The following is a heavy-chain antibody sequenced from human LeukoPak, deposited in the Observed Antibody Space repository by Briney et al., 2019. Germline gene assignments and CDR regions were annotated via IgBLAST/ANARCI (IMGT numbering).Heavy chain of an antibody. J-gene: IGHJ3*02. CDR1: GGSISSHY. D-gene: IGHD3-10*01. Sequence: SETLSLTCTVSGGSISSHYWSWIRQPPGKGLEWIGYIYYSGSTNYNPSLKSRVTISVDTSKNQFSLNLSSATAADTAVYYCARLSTFGSGSYDAFDIWGQGTMVTVSS. CDR2: IYYSGST. V-gene: IGHV4-59*08. CDR3: ARLSTFGSGSYDAFDI.